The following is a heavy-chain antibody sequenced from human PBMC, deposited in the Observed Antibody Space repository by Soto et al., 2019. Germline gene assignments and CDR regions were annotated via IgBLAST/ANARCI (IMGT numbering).Heavy chain of an antibody. D-gene: IGHD2-15*01. J-gene: IGHJ3*01. CDR1: GFTFSSYA. Sequence: EVQLLESGGGLVQPGGSLRLSCAAPGFTFSSYAMTWVRQAPGKGLEWVSEISGSGGSTYYADSVKGRFTISRDNSKNTMYLQMTSLRAEDTAVYYCARKYCSGGSCGGLDLWGQGTKAIVS. V-gene: IGHV3-23*01. CDR3: ARKYCSGGSCGGLDL. CDR2: ISGSGGST.